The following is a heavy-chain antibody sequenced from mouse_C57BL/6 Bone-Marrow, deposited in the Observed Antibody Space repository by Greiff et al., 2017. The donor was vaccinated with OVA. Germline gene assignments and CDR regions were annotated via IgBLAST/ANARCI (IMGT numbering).Heavy chain of an antibody. D-gene: IGHD1-1*02. CDR1: GYTFTSYW. CDR2: INPSSGYT. V-gene: IGHV1-7*01. CDR3: AKWCYAWDY. J-gene: IGHJ4*01. Sequence: QVQLQQSGAELVKPGASVKLSCKASGYTFTSYWMHWVKQRPGQGLEWIGYINPSSGYTKYNQKFKDKTTLTADKSSSTAYMQLSSLTYEDSAVYYCAKWCYAWDYWGQGTGVTVTA.